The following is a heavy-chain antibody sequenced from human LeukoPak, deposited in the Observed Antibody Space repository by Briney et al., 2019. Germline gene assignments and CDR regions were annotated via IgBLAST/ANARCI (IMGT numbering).Heavy chain of an antibody. CDR2: IYYSGST. J-gene: IGHJ4*02. CDR1: GGSINSYY. Sequence: PSETLSLTCTVSGGSINSYYWNWIRQPPGKGLEWIGYIYYSGSTNYNPSLRSRVTISLDTSKNQFSLKLSSVTAADTAVYYCARMWDTAMVLDYWGQGTLVTVSS. D-gene: IGHD5-18*01. V-gene: IGHV4-59*01. CDR3: ARMWDTAMVLDY.